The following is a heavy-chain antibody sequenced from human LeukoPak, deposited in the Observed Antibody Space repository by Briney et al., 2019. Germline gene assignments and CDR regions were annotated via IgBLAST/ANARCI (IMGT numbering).Heavy chain of an antibody. CDR3: ARSPARGYDILTNYNDY. CDR2: ISTYNPNT. V-gene: IGHV1-18*01. J-gene: IGHJ4*02. Sequence: GASVKVSCKASGYSFTAYVISWVRQAPGQGREWMGWISTYNPNTNYAQKFQGRVTMTTDTSTSTVYMELRSLRSDDTAVYYCARSPARGYDILTNYNDYWGQGTLVTVSS. CDR1: GYSFTAYV. D-gene: IGHD3-9*01.